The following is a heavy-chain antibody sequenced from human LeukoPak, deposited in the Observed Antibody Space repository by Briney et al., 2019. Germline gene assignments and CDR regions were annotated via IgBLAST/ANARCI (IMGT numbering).Heavy chain of an antibody. CDR3: ASVGGGSPY. J-gene: IGHJ4*02. Sequence: TPSETLSLICTVSGYFISSGHFWSWIRQPPGKGLEWIGSIYGSGTTYYDPPLRSRVSISADTSKNYFSLELSSVTAADTAVYYCASVGGGSPYWGQGTLVTVSS. V-gene: IGHV4-38-2*02. CDR2: IYGSGTT. CDR1: GYFISSGHF. D-gene: IGHD3-16*01.